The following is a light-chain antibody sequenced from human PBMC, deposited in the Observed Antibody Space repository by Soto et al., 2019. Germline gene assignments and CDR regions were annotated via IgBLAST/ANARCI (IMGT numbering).Light chain of an antibody. CDR2: AAS. Sequence: DIQMTQSPSSLSASVGDRVTITCLASQSISSYLNWYQQKPGKAPKLLIYAASSLQSVVPSRFSGSGSGTDFTLTISSLQPEDFATYYCQQSYSTPAFGEGTKVEI. V-gene: IGKV1-39*01. J-gene: IGKJ1*01. CDR1: QSISSY. CDR3: QQSYSTPA.